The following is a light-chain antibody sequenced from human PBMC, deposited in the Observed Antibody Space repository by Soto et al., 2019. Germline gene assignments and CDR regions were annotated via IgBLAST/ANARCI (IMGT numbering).Light chain of an antibody. J-gene: IGKJ1*01. CDR1: QSITTY. V-gene: IGKV1-39*01. Sequence: DIQLTQSPSSLSASVGDRVAITCRASQSITTYLNWYQQKPEEAPKLLIYAASSLQSGVPSRFSGSGSGTDFTLTISSLQPEDFATYFCQQSYSTPRTFGLGTRVEIK. CDR3: QQSYSTPRT. CDR2: AAS.